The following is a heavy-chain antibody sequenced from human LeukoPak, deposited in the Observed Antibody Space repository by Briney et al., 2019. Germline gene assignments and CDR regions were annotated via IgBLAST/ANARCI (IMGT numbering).Heavy chain of an antibody. CDR1: GFTFGSYW. Sequence: GGSLRLSCAASGFTFGSYWMSWVRQAPGKGLEWVANIKQDGSEKYYVDSVKGRFTISRDNAKNSLYLQMNSLRAEDTAVYYCARDKDWFDPWGQGTLVTVSS. CDR3: ARDKDWFDP. J-gene: IGHJ5*02. CDR2: IKQDGSEK. V-gene: IGHV3-7*01.